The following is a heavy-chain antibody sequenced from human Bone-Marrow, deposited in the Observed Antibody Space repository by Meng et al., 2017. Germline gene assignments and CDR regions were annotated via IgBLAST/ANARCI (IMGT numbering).Heavy chain of an antibody. V-gene: IGHV1-46*01. D-gene: IGHD3-22*01. CDR3: ARDLSGDSSNY. J-gene: IGHJ4*02. CDR2: INPSAGST. Sequence: ASVKVSCKASAYTFTRYYIHWVRQAPGQGLEWMGMINPSAGSTTYAQKFQGRVTMTTDTSTSTVYMDLSSLRSEDTAVYYCARDLSGDSSNYWGQGTLVTVSS. CDR1: AYTFTRYY.